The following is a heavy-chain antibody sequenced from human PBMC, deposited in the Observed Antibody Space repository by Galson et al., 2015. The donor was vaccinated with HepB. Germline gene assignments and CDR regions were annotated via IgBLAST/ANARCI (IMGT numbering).Heavy chain of an antibody. CDR2: INPNSGGT. V-gene: IGHV1-2*02. J-gene: IGHJ4*02. CDR3: AKDPIFGASGWFYFDY. D-gene: IGHD3-3*01. CDR1: GNTFTGNY. Sequence: SVKVSCKASGNTFTGNYMHWVRQAPGQGLEWMGWINPNSGGTNDAQKFQGRVTMTRDTSISTAYMELSRLRADDTAVYYCAKDPIFGASGWFYFDYWGQGTVVTVSS.